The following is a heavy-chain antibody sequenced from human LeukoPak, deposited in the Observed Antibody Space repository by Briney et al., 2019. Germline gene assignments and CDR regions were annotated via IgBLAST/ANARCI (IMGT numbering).Heavy chain of an antibody. CDR3: ARDQGLTGTTSDFDY. D-gene: IGHD1-7*01. Sequence: ASVKVSCKASGYTFTGYYMQWVRQAPGQGLEWMGRINPNSGGTNYAQKFQGRVTMTRDTSISTAYMELTSLRSDDTAVYYCARDQGLTGTTSDFDYWGQGTLVTVSS. CDR2: INPNSGGT. V-gene: IGHV1-2*06. J-gene: IGHJ4*02. CDR1: GYTFTGYY.